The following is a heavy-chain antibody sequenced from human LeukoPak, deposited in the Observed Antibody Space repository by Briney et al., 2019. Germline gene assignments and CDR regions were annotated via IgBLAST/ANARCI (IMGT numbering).Heavy chain of an antibody. D-gene: IGHD3/OR15-3a*01. CDR3: ARARGRGLGGAFDI. CDR1: GSTFRRYG. CDR2: ISSSGSTM. V-gene: IGHV3-48*01. J-gene: IGHJ3*02. Sequence: PGGSLRLSCAASGSTFRRYGMSWVRQAPGKGLEWVSYISSSGSTMYYADSVKGRFTISRDNSKNTLYLQMNSLRAEDTAVYYCARARGRGLGGAFDIWGQGTMVTVSS.